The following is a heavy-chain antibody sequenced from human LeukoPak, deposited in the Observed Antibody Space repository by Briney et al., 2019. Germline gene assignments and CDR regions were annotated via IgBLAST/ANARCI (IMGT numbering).Heavy chain of an antibody. CDR3: ARVLNRGVITKASNYFDY. D-gene: IGHD3-10*01. CDR1: GGSFSGYY. Sequence: PSEPLSLTCAVYGGSFSGYYWSWIRQPPGKGLEWIGEINHSGSTNYNPSLKSRVTISVDTSKNQFSLKLSSVTAADTAVYYCARVLNRGVITKASNYFDYWGQGTLVTVSS. J-gene: IGHJ4*02. CDR2: INHSGST. V-gene: IGHV4-34*01.